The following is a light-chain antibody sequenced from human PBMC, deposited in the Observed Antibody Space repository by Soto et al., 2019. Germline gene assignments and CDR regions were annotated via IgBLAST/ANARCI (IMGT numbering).Light chain of an antibody. CDR3: QQYGSSPPYT. CDR2: GAS. CDR1: QSVSSTY. J-gene: IGKJ2*01. Sequence: EIVLTQSPGTLSLSPGERATLSCRASQSVSSTYLAWYQQKPGQAPRLLIYGASSRATAIPDRFSGSGSGTDFTLTISRLEPEDSAVYYCQQYGSSPPYTFGQGTRLEIK. V-gene: IGKV3-20*01.